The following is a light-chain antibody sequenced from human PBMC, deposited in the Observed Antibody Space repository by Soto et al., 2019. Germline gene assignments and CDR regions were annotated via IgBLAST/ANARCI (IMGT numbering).Light chain of an antibody. V-gene: IGKV3-15*01. CDR1: QSVGSN. CDR2: GAS. Sequence: EIVMTQSPATLSVSPGERATLSCRASQSVGSNLAWYQQKPGQAPRLLIYGASTRATGIPARFSGSGSGIEFTLTISSLQSEDFAVYYCQQYNNWPRGTFGQGTKVDIK. J-gene: IGKJ1*01. CDR3: QQYNNWPRGT.